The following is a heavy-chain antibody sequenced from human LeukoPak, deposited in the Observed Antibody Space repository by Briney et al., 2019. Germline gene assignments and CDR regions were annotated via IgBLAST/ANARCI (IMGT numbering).Heavy chain of an antibody. V-gene: IGHV3-23*01. CDR3: AKDLRYSSGWDY. CDR1: GFTFSSYA. CDR2: ISGSGGST. J-gene: IGHJ4*02. Sequence: PGGSLRLSCAASGFTFSSYAMSWVRQAPGKGLEWVSAISGSGGSTYFADSVKGRFTISRDNSKNTLYLQMNSLRAEDTAVYYCAKDLRYSSGWDYWGQRTLVTVSS. D-gene: IGHD6-19*01.